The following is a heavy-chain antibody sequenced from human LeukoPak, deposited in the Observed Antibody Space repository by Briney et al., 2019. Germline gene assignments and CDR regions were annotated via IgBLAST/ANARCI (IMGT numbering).Heavy chain of an antibody. CDR3: ARRYDILTGYIDY. J-gene: IGHJ4*02. V-gene: IGHV4-61*01. CDR1: GGSVSSGNYY. CDR2: IYYRGST. D-gene: IGHD3-9*01. Sequence: SETLSLTCTVSGGSVSSGNYYWSWIRQPPGKGLEWIGYIYYRGSTNYNPSLMSRVTISLDTSKNQFSLKLSSVTAADTAVYYCARRYDILTGYIDYWGQGTLVTVSS.